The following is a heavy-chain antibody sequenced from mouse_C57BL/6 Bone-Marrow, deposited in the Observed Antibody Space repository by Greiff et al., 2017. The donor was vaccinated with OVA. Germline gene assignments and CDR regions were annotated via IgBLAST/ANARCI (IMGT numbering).Heavy chain of an antibody. D-gene: IGHD1-1*01. CDR1: GYTFTSYW. V-gene: IGHV1-59*01. CDR3: ARKGDYYGSGYFDV. CDR2: IDPSDSYT. J-gene: IGHJ1*03. Sequence: VQLQQPGAELVRPGTSVKLSCKASGYTFTSYWMHWVKQRPGQGLAWIGVIDPSDSYTNYNQKFKGKATLTVDTSSSTAYMQLSSLPSEDSAVDYCARKGDYYGSGYFDVWGTGTTVTVSS.